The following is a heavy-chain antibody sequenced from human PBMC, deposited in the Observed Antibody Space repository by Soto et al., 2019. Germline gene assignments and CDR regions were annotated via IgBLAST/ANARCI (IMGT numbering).Heavy chain of an antibody. CDR3: ATSHKSSSWLLDY. CDR2: IYYSGST. CDR1: GGSLISGGYY. Sequence: QVQLQESGPGLVKPSQTLSLTCTVSGGSLISGGYYWSWIRQHPGQGLEWIGYIYYSGSTYYNPSLKSRVTISVDTSKNQSSLKLSSVTAADTAVYYCATSHKSSSWLLDYWGQGTLVTVSS. D-gene: IGHD6-13*01. V-gene: IGHV4-31*03. J-gene: IGHJ4*02.